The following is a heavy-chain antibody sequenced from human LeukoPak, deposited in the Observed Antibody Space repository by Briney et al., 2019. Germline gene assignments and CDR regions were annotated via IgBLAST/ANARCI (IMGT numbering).Heavy chain of an antibody. CDR1: GFTVSSNY. CDR2: IYGDSSR. J-gene: IGHJ3*02. CDR3: ARGGRYCSGGTCYDAFDI. Sequence: GGSLRLSCAASGFTVSSNYLTWVRQAPGKGLEWVSYIYGDSSRNYADSVKGRFTISRDNSKNTLYVQMNSLRAEDTAVYYCARGGRYCSGGTCYDAFDIWGPGTMVTVSS. D-gene: IGHD2-15*01. V-gene: IGHV3-53*01.